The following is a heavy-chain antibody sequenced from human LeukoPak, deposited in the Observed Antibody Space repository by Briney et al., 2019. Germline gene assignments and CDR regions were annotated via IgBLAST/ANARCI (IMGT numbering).Heavy chain of an antibody. CDR1: GGSISNYY. D-gene: IGHD1-1*01. CDR2: ISYNGKT. V-gene: IGHV4-59*01. Sequence: SETLSLTCTVSGGSISNYYWGCVRQPPGKGLERIAYISYNGKTNYNPFLRSRVTMSVDMSKNQFSLNLTSMTAADTAVYYCVRVGRSLHWSPDFWGLRTLVTVSS. J-gene: IGHJ4*02. CDR3: VRVGRSLHWSPDF.